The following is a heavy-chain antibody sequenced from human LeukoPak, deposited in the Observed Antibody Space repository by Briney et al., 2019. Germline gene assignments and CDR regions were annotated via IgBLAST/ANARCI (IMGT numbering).Heavy chain of an antibody. V-gene: IGHV3-21*01. D-gene: IGHD6-13*01. CDR3: ARDGSSWANWLDP. Sequence: GGSLRLSCAASGFTFSSYSMNWVRQAPGKGLEWVSSISSSGAYIFYADSVKGRFTISRDNAKNTLYLQMNSLRVEDTAVYYCARDGSSWANWLDPWGQGTLVTVSS. CDR2: ISSSGAYI. CDR1: GFTFSSYS. J-gene: IGHJ5*02.